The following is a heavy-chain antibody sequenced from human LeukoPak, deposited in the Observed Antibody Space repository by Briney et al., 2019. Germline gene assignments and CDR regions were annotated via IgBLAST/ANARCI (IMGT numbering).Heavy chain of an antibody. J-gene: IGHJ1*01. V-gene: IGHV3-74*01. CDR2: IKNDGKIA. Sequence: GSLRLSCAASGFTFNSYGMHWVRQAPGKGLVWVSRIKNDGKIATYADSVKGRFTTSRDNAKNTFYLQMNSLRVEDTAVYYCLLIILGGSSQHWGQGTLVTVSS. CDR3: LLIILGGSSQH. D-gene: IGHD3-3*01. CDR1: GFTFNSYG.